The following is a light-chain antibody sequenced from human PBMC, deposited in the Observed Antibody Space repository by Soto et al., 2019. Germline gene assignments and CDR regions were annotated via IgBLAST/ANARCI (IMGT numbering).Light chain of an antibody. J-gene: IGLJ1*01. Sequence: QSVLTQPPSASGSPGQSVTISCTGTSSDVGAYDYVSWYQHHPGKAPKVTIYDVSKRPSGVPDRFSGSKSGNTASLTISGLQAEDEADYYCSSFVGPYTYVFGTGTKLTVL. CDR3: SSFVGPYTYV. V-gene: IGLV2-11*01. CDR1: SSDVGAYDY. CDR2: DVS.